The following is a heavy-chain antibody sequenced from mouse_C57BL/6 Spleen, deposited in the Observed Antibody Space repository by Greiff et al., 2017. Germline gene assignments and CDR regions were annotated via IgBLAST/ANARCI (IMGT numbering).Heavy chain of an antibody. V-gene: IGHV14-4*01. Sequence: VQLQQPGAELVRPGASVKLSCKASGFNIKDDYMHWVKQRPEQGLEWIGWIDPENGDTEYASKFQGKATITADTSSNTAYLQLSSLTSEDTAVYYCTTSNYGSLYYFDYWGQGTTLTVSS. D-gene: IGHD1-1*01. CDR3: TTSNYGSLYYFDY. CDR1: GFNIKDDY. CDR2: IDPENGDT. J-gene: IGHJ2*01.